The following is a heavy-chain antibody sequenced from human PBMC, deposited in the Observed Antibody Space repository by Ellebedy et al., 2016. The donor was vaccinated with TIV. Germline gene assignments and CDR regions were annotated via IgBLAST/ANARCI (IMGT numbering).Heavy chain of an antibody. Sequence: MPSETLSLTCTVSGGSISNSDYYWNWIRQPPGKGLEWIGSIYYSGSAYYNPSLKSRVTVSVDTSKHQFSLNLSSVTAADTAVYYCVTWGQSYGRWGQGSLVTISS. V-gene: IGHV4-39*07. J-gene: IGHJ4*02. CDR1: GGSISNSDYY. CDR2: IYYSGSA. D-gene: IGHD3-16*01. CDR3: VTWGQSYGR.